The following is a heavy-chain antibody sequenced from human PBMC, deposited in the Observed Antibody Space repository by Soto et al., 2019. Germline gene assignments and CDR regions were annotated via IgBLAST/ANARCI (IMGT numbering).Heavy chain of an antibody. J-gene: IGHJ5*01. CDR3: TTYSAGATDP. CDR2: IKSKTDGGTA. V-gene: IGHV3-15*01. Sequence: GGSLRRSCAASGFVFGEAWLWWISQAPGKGLQWAGRIKSKTDGGTADYAAPVKGRFTISRDDSKNTLYLQMNSLKPEDTPVYYCTTYSAGATDPWRQGTRITVAS. D-gene: IGHD1-26*01. CDR1: GFVFGEAW.